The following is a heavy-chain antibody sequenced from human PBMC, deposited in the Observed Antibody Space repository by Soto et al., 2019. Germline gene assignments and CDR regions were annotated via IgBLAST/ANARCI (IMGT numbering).Heavy chain of an antibody. CDR3: ARDRGVGQPAGWFDP. Sequence: NPGGSLRLSCAASGFTFSDYYMSWIRQAPGKGLEWVSYISGSSIYTNYAGSVKGRFTVSRDNAKNSLYLQMSSLRAEDTAVYYCARDRGVGQPAGWFDPWGQGTMVTVSS. CDR1: GFTFSDYY. J-gene: IGHJ5*02. CDR2: ISGSSIYT. D-gene: IGHD3-10*01. V-gene: IGHV3-11*06.